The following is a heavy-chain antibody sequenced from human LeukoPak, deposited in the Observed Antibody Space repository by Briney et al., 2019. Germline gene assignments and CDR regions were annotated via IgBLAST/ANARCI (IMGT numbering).Heavy chain of an antibody. CDR3: ARAAPSGPFDY. J-gene: IGHJ4*02. V-gene: IGHV1-2*02. D-gene: IGHD5-12*01. CDR2: INPNSGGT. CDR1: GYTFTGYY. Sequence: ASVKVSCKASGYTFTGYYMHWVRQAPGQGLEWMGWINPNSGGTNYAQKFQGRVTMTRDTSVSTAYMELSRLRSDDTAVYYCARAAPSGPFDYWGQGTLVPASS.